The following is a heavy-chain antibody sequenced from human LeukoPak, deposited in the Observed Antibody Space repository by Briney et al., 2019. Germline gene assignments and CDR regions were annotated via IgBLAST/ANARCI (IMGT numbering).Heavy chain of an antibody. Sequence: GGSLRLSCAASGFTVSSNYMSWVRQAPGRGLEWVSVIYSGGSTYYADSVKGRFTISRDNSKNTLYLQMNSLRAEDTAVYYCARDRSPMVRGYQGGYYGMDVWGQGTTVTVSS. CDR2: IYSGGST. CDR3: ARDRSPMVRGYQGGYYGMDV. V-gene: IGHV3-66*01. CDR1: GFTVSSNY. J-gene: IGHJ6*02. D-gene: IGHD3-10*01.